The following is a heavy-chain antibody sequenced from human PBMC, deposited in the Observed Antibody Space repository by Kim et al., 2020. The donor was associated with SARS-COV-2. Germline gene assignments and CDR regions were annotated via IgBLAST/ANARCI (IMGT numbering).Heavy chain of an antibody. D-gene: IGHD4-17*01. CDR3: AKGLDYGAPGAPY. J-gene: IGHJ4*02. Sequence: SAGSGKGRFTISRDNSKNTLYLQMNSLRADDTAVYYCAKGLDYGAPGAPYWGQGTLVTVSS. V-gene: IGHV3-23*01.